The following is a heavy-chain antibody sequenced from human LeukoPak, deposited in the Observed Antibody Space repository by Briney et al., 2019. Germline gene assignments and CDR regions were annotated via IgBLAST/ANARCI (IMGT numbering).Heavy chain of an antibody. CDR2: IYYRGSI. Sequence: SETLSLTCTVSGDSISNYYWNWIRQPPGKGLEWIAYIYYRGSINYNPSLKSRVTISVDTSKNQFSLQLSSVTAADTAVYYCAGDVMSTALDAFDVWGQGTMVTVSS. CDR1: GDSISNYY. D-gene: IGHD1-1*01. CDR3: AGDVMSTALDAFDV. V-gene: IGHV4-59*01. J-gene: IGHJ3*01.